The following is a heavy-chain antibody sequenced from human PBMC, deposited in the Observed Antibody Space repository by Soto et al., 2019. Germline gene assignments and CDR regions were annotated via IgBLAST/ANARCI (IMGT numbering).Heavy chain of an antibody. V-gene: IGHV3-23*01. CDR2: ISGSGGST. J-gene: IGHJ6*02. CDR1: GFTFSSYA. Sequence: PVGSLRLSCAASGFTFSSYARSWVRQAPGKGLEWVSAISGSGGSTYYADSAKGRFTSSRDNSKNTLYLQMNSLRAEDTAVYYCDRNYGMDVWGQGTTVTVSS. CDR3: DRNYGMDV.